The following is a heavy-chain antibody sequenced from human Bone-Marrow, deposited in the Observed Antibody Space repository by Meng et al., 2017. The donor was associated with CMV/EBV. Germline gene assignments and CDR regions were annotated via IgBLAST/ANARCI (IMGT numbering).Heavy chain of an antibody. Sequence: GGSLRLSCAASGFTVSSNYMSWVRQAPGKGLEWVSVIYSGGSTYYADSVKGRFTISRDNAKNSLYLQMNSLRAEDTAVYYCARDTAMDRTPYYYYYGMDVWGQGTTVTVSS. D-gene: IGHD5-18*01. CDR2: IYSGGST. V-gene: IGHV3-53*01. CDR3: ARDTAMDRTPYYYYYGMDV. J-gene: IGHJ6*02. CDR1: GFTVSSNY.